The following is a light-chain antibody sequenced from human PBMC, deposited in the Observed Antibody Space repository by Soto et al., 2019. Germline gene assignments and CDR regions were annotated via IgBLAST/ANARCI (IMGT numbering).Light chain of an antibody. Sequence: SALTQPASVSGSPGQSITISCTGTSSDVGGYNYVSWYQQHPGKATKLMIYDVSNRPSGVSNRFSGSKSGNTASLTISGLQAEDEADYYCSSYTSSSTYGFGTGTKVTVL. CDR1: SSDVGGYNY. CDR2: DVS. V-gene: IGLV2-14*01. CDR3: SSYTSSSTYG. J-gene: IGLJ1*01.